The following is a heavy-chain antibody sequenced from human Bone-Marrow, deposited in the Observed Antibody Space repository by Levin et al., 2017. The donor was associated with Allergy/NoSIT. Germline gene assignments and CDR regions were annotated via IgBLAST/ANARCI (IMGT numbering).Heavy chain of an antibody. V-gene: IGHV4-61*02. CDR3: ARDSGFSSILDS. D-gene: IGHD6-13*01. CDR2: IYTSGDT. CDR1: GASISGGSYY. Sequence: SQTLSLTCTVSGASISGGSYYWTWIRQPAGKGLEWIGRIYTSGDTNYSPSLKSRITISFDRSNNHFSLKMTSVTAAATAMYYFARDSGFSSILDSWGQGTLVTVSS. J-gene: IGHJ4*02.